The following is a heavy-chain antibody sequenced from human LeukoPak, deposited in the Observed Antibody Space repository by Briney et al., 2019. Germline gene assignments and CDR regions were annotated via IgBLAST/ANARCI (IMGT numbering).Heavy chain of an antibody. CDR1: GGSISSSSYY. CDR2: IYYSGST. J-gene: IGHJ4*02. CDR3: ARSSYIRFLEWLRWGY. V-gene: IGHV4-39*01. Sequence: SETLSLTCTVSGGSISSSSYYWGWIRQPPGKGLEWIGSIYYSGSTYYNPSLKSRVTISVDTSKNQFSLKLSSVTAADTAVYYCARSSYIRFLEWLRWGYWGQGTLVTVSS. D-gene: IGHD3-3*01.